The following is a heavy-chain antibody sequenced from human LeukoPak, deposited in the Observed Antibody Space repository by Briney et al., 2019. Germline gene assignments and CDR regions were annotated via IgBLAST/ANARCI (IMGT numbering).Heavy chain of an antibody. CDR2: ISSSSSYI. CDR1: GFTFSSYS. Sequence: GGSLRLSCAASGFTFSSYSMNWVRQAPGKGLEWVSSISSSSSYIYYADSVKGRFTISRDNAKNSLYLQMNSLRAEDTAVYYCARDRRFHYYYDSSGTPPLWGQGTLATVSS. CDR3: ARDRRFHYYYDSSGTPPL. D-gene: IGHD3-22*01. J-gene: IGHJ4*02. V-gene: IGHV3-21*01.